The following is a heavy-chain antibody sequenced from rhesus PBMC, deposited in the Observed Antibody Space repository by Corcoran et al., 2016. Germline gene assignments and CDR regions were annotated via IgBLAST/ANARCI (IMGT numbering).Heavy chain of an antibody. J-gene: IGHJ4*01. V-gene: IGHV4-173*01. CDR2: ISGSGGST. Sequence: QLQLQESGPGLVKPSATLSLTCAVSSGSISSNYWSWIRQPPGKGLEWIGRISGSGGSTDYNPSPKSRVTISTDTSKNQFSWKLSYVTSADTAVYYCARLGGSWNNVLSFDYWGQGVLVTGSS. CDR3: ARLGGSWNNVLSFDY. CDR1: SGSISSNY. D-gene: IGHD1-20*01.